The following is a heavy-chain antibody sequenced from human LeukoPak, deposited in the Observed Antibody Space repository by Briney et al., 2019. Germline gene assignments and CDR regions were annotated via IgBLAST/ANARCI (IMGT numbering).Heavy chain of an antibody. D-gene: IGHD3-3*01. Sequence: SETLSLTCAVSGYSISSGYYWGWIRQPPRKGLEWIGSIYHSGSTYYNPSLKSRVTISVDTAKNQFSLKLRSVTAADTAVYYCARHAIFGVVIRNWFDPWGQGTLVTVSS. CDR2: IYHSGST. CDR1: GYSISSGYY. J-gene: IGHJ5*02. CDR3: ARHAIFGVVIRNWFDP. V-gene: IGHV4-38-2*01.